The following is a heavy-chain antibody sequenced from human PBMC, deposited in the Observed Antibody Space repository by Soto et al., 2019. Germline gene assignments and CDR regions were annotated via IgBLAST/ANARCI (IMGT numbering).Heavy chain of an antibody. V-gene: IGHV3-33*06. CDR2: IWYDGSNK. CDR3: AKDSQYTSTWGNFDS. D-gene: IGHD6-13*01. J-gene: IGHJ4*02. Sequence: PGGSLRLSCAASGFTFSSYGMHWVRQAPGKGLEWVAVIWYDGSNKYYADSVKGRFTISRDNSKNTLFLQMDSLGAEDTAVYYCAKDSQYTSTWGNFDSWGQGTLVTVSS. CDR1: GFTFSSYG.